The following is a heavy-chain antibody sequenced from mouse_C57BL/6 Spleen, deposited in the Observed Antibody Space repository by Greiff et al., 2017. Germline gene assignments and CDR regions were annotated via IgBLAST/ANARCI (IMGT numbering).Heavy chain of an antibody. Sequence: QVQLQQSGPELVKPGASVKISCKASGYAFSSSWMNWVKQRPGKGLEWIGRIYPGDGDTNYNGKFKGKATLTADKSSSTAYMQLSSLTSEDSAVYFCARERITTVVLGGDYFDYWGQGTTLTVSS. V-gene: IGHV1-82*01. D-gene: IGHD1-1*01. CDR2: IYPGDGDT. CDR1: GYAFSSSW. J-gene: IGHJ2*01. CDR3: ARERITTVVLGGDYFDY.